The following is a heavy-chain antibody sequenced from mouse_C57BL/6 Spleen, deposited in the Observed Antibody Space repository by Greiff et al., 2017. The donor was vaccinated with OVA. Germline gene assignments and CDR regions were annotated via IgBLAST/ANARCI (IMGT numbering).Heavy chain of an antibody. CDR2: INPNNGGT. CDR1: GYTFTDYY. V-gene: IGHV1-26*01. CDR3: ARKGFITEAMDY. D-gene: IGHD1-1*01. Sequence: VHVKQSGPELVKPGASVKISCKASGYTFTDYYMNWVKQSHGKSLEWIGDINPNNGGTSYNQKFKGKATLTVDKSSSTAYMELRSLTSEDYAVYYCARKGFITEAMDYWGQGTSVTVSS. J-gene: IGHJ4*01.